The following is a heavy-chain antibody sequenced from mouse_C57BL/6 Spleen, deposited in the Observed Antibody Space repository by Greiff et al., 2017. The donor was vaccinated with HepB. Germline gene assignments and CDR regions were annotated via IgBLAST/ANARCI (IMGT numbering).Heavy chain of an antibody. V-gene: IGHV5-4*01. CDR1: GFTFSSYA. CDR2: ISDGGSYT. CDR3: ARDKGGKGGYFDV. D-gene: IGHD1-3*01. Sequence: EVMLVESGGGLVKPGGSLKLSCAASGFTFSSYAMSWVRQTPEKRLEWVATISDGGSYTYYPDNVKGRFTISRDNAKNNLYLQMSHLKSEDTAMYYCARDKGGKGGYFDVWGTVTTVTVSS. J-gene: IGHJ1*03.